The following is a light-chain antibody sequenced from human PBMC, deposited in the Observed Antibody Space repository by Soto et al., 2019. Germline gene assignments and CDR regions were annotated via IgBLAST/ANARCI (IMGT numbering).Light chain of an antibody. CDR1: SSDVGGYNY. CDR2: DVT. J-gene: IGLJ1*01. CDR3: CSYAGIYTFYV. Sequence: QSVLTQPRSVSGSPGQSVTISCTGTSSDVGGYNYVSWYQQHPGKAPKLMIYDVTKRPSGVPDRFSGSKSGNTASLTISGLQAEDEADYYCCSYAGIYTFYVFGTGTKLTVL. V-gene: IGLV2-11*01.